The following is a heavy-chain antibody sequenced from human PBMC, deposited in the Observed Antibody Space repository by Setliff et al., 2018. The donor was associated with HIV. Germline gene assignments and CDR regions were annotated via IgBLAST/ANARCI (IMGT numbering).Heavy chain of an antibody. D-gene: IGHD3-3*01. CDR2: ISATGST. CDR1: NASISTYY. Sequence: PSETLSLTCTVSNASISTYYWTWIRQPPGKGLEWIGHISATGSTKYNPSLEGRVTISVYTSQSQFSLRLSSVTAADTAVYCCARNNPVLSQTFGADGLDVWGQGTTVTVSS. J-gene: IGHJ6*02. V-gene: IGHV4-4*09. CDR3: ARNNPVLSQTFGADGLDV.